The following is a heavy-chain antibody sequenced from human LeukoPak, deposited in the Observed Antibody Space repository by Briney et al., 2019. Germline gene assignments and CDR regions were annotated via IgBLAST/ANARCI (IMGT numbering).Heavy chain of an antibody. D-gene: IGHD6-13*01. CDR2: IYYSGST. Sequence: PSETLSLTCTVSGGSISSGGYYWSWLRQHPGKGLEWIGYIYYSGSTYYNPSLKSRVTISVDTSKNQFSLKLSSVTAADTAVYYCARKPVDSSSWYSLIYYYYGMDVWGQGTTVTVSS. CDR3: ARKPVDSSSWYSLIYYYYGMDV. CDR1: GGSISSGGYY. J-gene: IGHJ6*02. V-gene: IGHV4-31*03.